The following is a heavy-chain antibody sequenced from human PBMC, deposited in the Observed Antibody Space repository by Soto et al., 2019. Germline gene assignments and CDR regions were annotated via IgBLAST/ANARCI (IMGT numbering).Heavy chain of an antibody. CDR3: AKGGEVGGVLGDH. Sequence: QVQLVESGGGVVQPGTSLRLSCEASGFAFNKFGMHWVRQAPGKGLEWVAFISYDGSYQYYADSVQGRLTITRVNSMNTLNMQLNSLRREDTAVYYCAKGGEVGGVLGDHWGQGTLVTVSS. V-gene: IGHV3-30*18. CDR2: ISYDGSYQ. J-gene: IGHJ4*02. CDR1: GFAFNKFG. D-gene: IGHD1-26*01.